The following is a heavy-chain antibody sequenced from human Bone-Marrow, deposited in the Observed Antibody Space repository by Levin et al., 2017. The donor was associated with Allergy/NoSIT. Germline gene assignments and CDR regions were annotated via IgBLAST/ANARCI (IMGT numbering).Heavy chain of an antibody. Sequence: ASVKVSCAASGFTFSSYSMNWVRQAPGKGLEWVSSISSSSSYIYYADSVKGRFTISRDNAKNSLYLQMNSLRAEDTAVYYCARERATDAFDIWGQGTMVTVSS. CDR2: ISSSSSYI. J-gene: IGHJ3*02. CDR3: ARERATDAFDI. V-gene: IGHV3-21*01. CDR1: GFTFSSYS.